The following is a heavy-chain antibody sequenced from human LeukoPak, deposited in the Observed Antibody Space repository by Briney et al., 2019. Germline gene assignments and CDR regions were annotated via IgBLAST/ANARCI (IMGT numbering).Heavy chain of an antibody. J-gene: IGHJ4*02. CDR1: GGTFSSYT. Sequence: SVKVSCKASGGTFSSYTFSWVRQAPGQGLEWMGRIIPILGITNYTQKFQGRVTITADKSTTTAYMELNSLRSEDTAVYYCARVADNSGYTFDSWGLGTLVTVSS. CDR3: ARVADNSGYTFDS. CDR2: IIPILGIT. V-gene: IGHV1-69*02. D-gene: IGHD3-22*01.